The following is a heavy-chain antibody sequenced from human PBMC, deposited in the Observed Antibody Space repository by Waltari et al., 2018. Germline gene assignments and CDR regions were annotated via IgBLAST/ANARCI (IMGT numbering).Heavy chain of an antibody. Sequence: EEQLLESGGGLVQPGGSLKLSCARAGFPFSRYVITRVRQAPGGGLGWIAGISGGGSSTYYADSVKGRFTISRDNSKKTVFLQMSSLRAEDTAVYYCARCRSVAFSFYYYSMEVWGQGTTVSVSS. CDR1: GFPFSRYV. D-gene: IGHD3-10*01. V-gene: IGHV3-23*01. CDR2: ISGGGSST. CDR3: ARCRSVAFSFYYYSMEV. J-gene: IGHJ6*02.